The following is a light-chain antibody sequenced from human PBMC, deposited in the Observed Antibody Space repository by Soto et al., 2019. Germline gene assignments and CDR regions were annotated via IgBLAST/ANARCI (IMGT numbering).Light chain of an antibody. CDR2: AAS. CDR3: QQYYSYPWT. J-gene: IGKJ1*01. V-gene: IGKV1-8*01. CDR1: QGISSY. Sequence: AIRMTQSPSSLSASTGDRVTITCRASQGISSYLAWYQQKPGKAPKLQIYAASTLQSGVPSMFSGSGSGTDFTLTISCLQSEDFATYYCQQYYSYPWTFGQGTKVEIK.